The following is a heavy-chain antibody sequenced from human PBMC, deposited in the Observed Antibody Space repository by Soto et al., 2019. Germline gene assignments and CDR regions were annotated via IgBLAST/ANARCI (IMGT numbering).Heavy chain of an antibody. CDR2: VHHSWGS. Sequence: QVQLQESGPGLVKPSETMSLSCTVSGGSISSYYWSWFRQSPGKRMEWIGYVHHSWGSSYNPSLQSRVAISLDASKSQSSLTATSVTATDTAVYYCARKGFGPLRALVDVWGQGTTVTVS. V-gene: IGHV4-59*08. D-gene: IGHD3-10*01. J-gene: IGHJ6*02. CDR1: GGSISSYY. CDR3: ARKGFGPLRALVDV.